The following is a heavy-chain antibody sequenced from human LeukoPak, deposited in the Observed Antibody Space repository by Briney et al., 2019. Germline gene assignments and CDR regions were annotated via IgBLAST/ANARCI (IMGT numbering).Heavy chain of an antibody. J-gene: IGHJ5*02. CDR1: GGSISSYY. Sequence: SETLSLTCTVSGGSISSYYWSWVRHPPGKGVGWIGYIYYSGSTNYNPSLKSRVTISVDTSKNQFSLKLSSVTAADTAVYHCARGWEKLEPNWFDPWGQGTLVTVSS. CDR2: IYYSGST. CDR3: ARGWEKLEPNWFDP. V-gene: IGHV4-59*01. D-gene: IGHD1-1*01.